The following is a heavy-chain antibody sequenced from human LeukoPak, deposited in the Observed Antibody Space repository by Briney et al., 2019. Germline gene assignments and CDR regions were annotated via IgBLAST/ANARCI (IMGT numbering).Heavy chain of an antibody. Sequence: PGGSLRLPCAASGFTFSSYAMHWVRQASGKGLEWVAVIWHDGSNKYYAASVKGRFTVSRDNSKNTLYLQINSLRAEDTAVYYCARERVTGTSYYYYYGMDVWGQGTTVTVSS. V-gene: IGHV3-33*01. J-gene: IGHJ6*02. CDR1: GFTFSSYA. CDR3: ARERVTGTSYYYYYGMDV. CDR2: IWHDGSNK. D-gene: IGHD6-19*01.